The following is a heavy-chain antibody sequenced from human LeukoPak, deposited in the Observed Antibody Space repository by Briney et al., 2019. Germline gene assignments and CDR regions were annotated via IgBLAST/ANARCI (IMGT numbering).Heavy chain of an antibody. CDR2: ISGSGGSK. CDR3: AKGAAVAGTYYYYYMDV. D-gene: IGHD6-19*01. V-gene: IGHV3-23*01. Sequence: PGGSLRLSCAASGFTFSSYAMSWVRQAPGKGLEWVSAISGSGGSKYYADSVKGRFTISRDNSKNTLYLQMNSLRAEDTAVYYCAKGAAVAGTYYYYYMDVWGKGTTVTVSS. J-gene: IGHJ6*03. CDR1: GFTFSSYA.